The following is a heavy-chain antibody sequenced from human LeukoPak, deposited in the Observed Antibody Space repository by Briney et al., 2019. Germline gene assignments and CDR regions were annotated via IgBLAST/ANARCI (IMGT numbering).Heavy chain of an antibody. CDR3: ARPNDYGDYGDAFDI. J-gene: IGHJ3*02. CDR1: GLTFSSYW. V-gene: IGHV3-74*01. CDR2: IASDGSST. D-gene: IGHD4-17*01. Sequence: GGSLRLSCAASGLTFSSYWMNWVRQAPGKGLVWVSRIASDGSSTTYADSVKGRFSISRDNAKNTLYLQMNSLRVEDTAVYYCARPNDYGDYGDAFDIWGQGTMVTVSS.